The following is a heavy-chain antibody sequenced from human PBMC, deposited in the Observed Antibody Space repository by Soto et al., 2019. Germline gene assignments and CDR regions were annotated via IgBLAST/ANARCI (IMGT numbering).Heavy chain of an antibody. CDR1: GYTFTSYA. CDR2: INAGNGNT. D-gene: IGHD6-19*01. Sequence: GASVKVSGKASGYTFTSYAMHWVRQAPGQRLEWMGWINAGNGNTKYSQKFQGRVTITRDTSASTAYMELSSLRSEDTAVYYCASVVGWYYYYGMDVWGQGTTVTVSS. CDR3: ASVVGWYYYYGMDV. V-gene: IGHV1-3*01. J-gene: IGHJ6*02.